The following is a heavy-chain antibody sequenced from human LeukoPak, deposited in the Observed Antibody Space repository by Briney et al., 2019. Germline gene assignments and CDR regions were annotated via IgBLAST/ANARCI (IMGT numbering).Heavy chain of an antibody. D-gene: IGHD6-19*01. CDR2: IYYSGST. Sequence: SETLSLTCTVSGGSISSSSYYWGWIRQPPGKGLEWIGSIYYSGSTYYNPSLESRVTISVDTSKNQFSLKLSSVTAADTAVYYCARHAARWLAFDYWGQGTLVTVSS. J-gene: IGHJ4*02. CDR1: GGSISSSSYY. V-gene: IGHV4-39*01. CDR3: ARHAARWLAFDY.